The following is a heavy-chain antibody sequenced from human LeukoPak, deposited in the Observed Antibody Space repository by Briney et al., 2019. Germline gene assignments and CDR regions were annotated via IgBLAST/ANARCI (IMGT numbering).Heavy chain of an antibody. CDR1: GGSISSSSYY. CDR3: TRGDYHSDC. Sequence: SETLSLTCTVSGGSISSSSYYWGWIRQPPGKGLEWIGSIYYSGSTYYNPSLKSRVTMSVDTSKNQFSLKLNSVTAADTAVYYCTRGDYHSDCWGQGTLVTVSS. J-gene: IGHJ4*02. D-gene: IGHD4/OR15-4a*01. CDR2: IYYSGST. V-gene: IGHV4-39*07.